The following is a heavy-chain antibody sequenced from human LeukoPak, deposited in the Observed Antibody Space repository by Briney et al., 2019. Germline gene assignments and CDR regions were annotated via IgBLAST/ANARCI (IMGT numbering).Heavy chain of an antibody. CDR1: GFTFSSYS. CDR3: GRAYCITTSCYDSWFVP. V-gene: IGHV3-48*04. D-gene: IGHD2-2*01. J-gene: IGHJ5*02. Sequence: GRSLRLSCAASGFTFSSYSMNWVRQAPGKGLEWVSYISSGGSAIYHADSVKGRFTISRDNARSSLDLQMNSLRAEDTAVYYCGRAYCITTSCYDSWFVPWGQGTLVTVSS. CDR2: ISSGGSAI.